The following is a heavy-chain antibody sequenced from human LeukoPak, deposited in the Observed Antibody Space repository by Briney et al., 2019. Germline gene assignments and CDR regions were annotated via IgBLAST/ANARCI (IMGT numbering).Heavy chain of an antibody. D-gene: IGHD3-22*01. CDR2: IYYTGST. Sequence: SETLSLTCSVSGGSITGYYWSWIRQPPGKGLDWIGYIYYTGSTNYNPSLKSRVTISVDTSKNQFSLKLSSVTAADTAVYYCARGLLYDSSGYYPDAFDIWGQGTMVTVSS. CDR3: ARGLLYDSSGYYPDAFDI. V-gene: IGHV4-59*01. CDR1: GGSITGYY. J-gene: IGHJ3*02.